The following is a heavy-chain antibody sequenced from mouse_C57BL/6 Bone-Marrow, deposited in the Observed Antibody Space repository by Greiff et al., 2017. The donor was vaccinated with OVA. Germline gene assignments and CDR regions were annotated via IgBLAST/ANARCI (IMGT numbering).Heavy chain of an antibody. CDR2: INYDGSST. Sequence: EVKLVESEGGLVQPGSSMKLSCTASGFTFSDYYMARVRQVPEKGLEWVANINYDGSSTYYLDSLKSRFIISRDNAKNILYLQMSSLKSEDTATYYCARVGSSILDYWGQGTTLTVSS. CDR1: GFTFSDYY. CDR3: ARVGSSILDY. D-gene: IGHD1-1*01. V-gene: IGHV5-16*01. J-gene: IGHJ2*01.